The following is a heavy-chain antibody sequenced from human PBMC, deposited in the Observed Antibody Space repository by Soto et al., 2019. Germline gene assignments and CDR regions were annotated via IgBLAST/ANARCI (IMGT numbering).Heavy chain of an antibody. V-gene: IGHV1-58*02. CDR3: AAEGGGSGWPNWFDP. CDR2: IVVGSGNT. J-gene: IGHJ5*02. CDR1: GFTFTSSA. Sequence: QMQLVQSGPEVKKPGTSVKVSCKASGFTFTSSAMQWVRQARGQRLEWIGWIVVGSGNTNYAQKFQERVTITRDMSTSTTYMELSSLRSEDTAVYYCAAEGGGSGWPNWFDPWGQGTLVTVSS. D-gene: IGHD6-19*01.